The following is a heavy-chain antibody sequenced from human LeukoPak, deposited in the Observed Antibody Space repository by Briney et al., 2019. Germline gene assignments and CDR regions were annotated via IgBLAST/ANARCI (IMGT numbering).Heavy chain of an antibody. CDR3: AKLGYCSSTSCYPDY. J-gene: IGHJ4*02. CDR1: GFTFSSYA. Sequence: GGSLGLSCAASGFTFSSYAMSWVRQAPGKGLEWVSAISGSGGGTYYADSVKGRFTISRDNSKNTLYLQMNSLRAEDTAVYYCAKLGYCSSTSCYPDYWGQGTLVTVSS. CDR2: ISGSGGGT. D-gene: IGHD2-2*01. V-gene: IGHV3-23*01.